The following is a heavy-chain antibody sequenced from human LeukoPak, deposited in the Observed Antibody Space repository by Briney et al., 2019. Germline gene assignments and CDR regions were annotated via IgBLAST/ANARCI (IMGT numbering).Heavy chain of an antibody. CDR2: TDSDGTNT. J-gene: IGHJ4*02. V-gene: IGHV3-74*01. CDR3: VRDPDALDF. Sequence: GGSLRLSCAASEFTFSTYCMHWVRQAPGKGLVWVSRTDSDGTNTDYADSVKGRFTISRDNAKNTLYMQMNSLRVEDTAVYYCVRDPDALDFWGRGTQVVVSS. D-gene: IGHD2-2*01. CDR1: EFTFSTYC.